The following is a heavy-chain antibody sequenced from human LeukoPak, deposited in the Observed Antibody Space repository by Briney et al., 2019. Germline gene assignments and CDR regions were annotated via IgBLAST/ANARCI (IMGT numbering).Heavy chain of an antibody. V-gene: IGHV3-30*01. CDR1: GFTFSSYF. J-gene: IGHJ4*02. CDR2: IPYDGSKI. CDR3: VRDFRFLEDY. Sequence: PGRSLRLSCAASGFTFSSYFMHWVRQAPGKGLEWVAVIPYDGSKIYYADSMKGRFTISRDKSKNTLFLQMNSLRAEDTAVYYCVRDFRFLEDYWGQGTLVTVSS. D-gene: IGHD3-3*01.